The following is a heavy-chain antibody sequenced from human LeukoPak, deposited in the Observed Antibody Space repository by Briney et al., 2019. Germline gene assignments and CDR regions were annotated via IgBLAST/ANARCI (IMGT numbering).Heavy chain of an antibody. V-gene: IGHV4-39*01. CDR2: MNYGGTS. CDR3: TRYDSDTATLDY. CDR1: GGSLSSSSTSY. J-gene: IGHJ4*02. D-gene: IGHD3-22*01. Sequence: SETLSLTCTVSGGSLSSSSTSYWGWIRQPPGKGLEWIGSMNYGGTSHYTPSLKSRVTISVDTSKKHFSLKLTSVTAADTAVYYCTRYDSDTATLDYWGQGTLVTVSS.